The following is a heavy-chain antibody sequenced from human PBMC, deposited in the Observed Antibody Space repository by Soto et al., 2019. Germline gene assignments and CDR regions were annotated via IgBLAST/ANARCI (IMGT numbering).Heavy chain of an antibody. CDR3: ARFLVGATTSYYFDY. V-gene: IGHV4-30-4*01. D-gene: IGHD1-26*01. J-gene: IGHJ4*02. CDR1: GGSISSGDYF. Sequence: SETLSLTCTVSGGSISSGDYFWSWIRQPPWKGLEWIGYIYYSGSTYYNPSLKSRVTISVDTSKNQFSLKLSSVTAADTAVYYCARFLVGATTSYYFDYWGQGTLVTVSS. CDR2: IYYSGST.